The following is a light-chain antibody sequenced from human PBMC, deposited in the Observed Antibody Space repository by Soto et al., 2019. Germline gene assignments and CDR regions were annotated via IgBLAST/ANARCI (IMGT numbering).Light chain of an antibody. V-gene: IGLV1-47*01. CDR2: SIN. CDR1: YSNIGSNF. Sequence: QSVLTQPPSASATPGQTVTISCSGRYSNIGSNFVSWYQRLPGTDPKRLIYSINQRPSGVPDRFSGSKSGTSASLTISGLQSEDEADYFCSSWDDSLGGPVFGGGTKLTVL. J-gene: IGLJ3*02. CDR3: SSWDDSLGGPV.